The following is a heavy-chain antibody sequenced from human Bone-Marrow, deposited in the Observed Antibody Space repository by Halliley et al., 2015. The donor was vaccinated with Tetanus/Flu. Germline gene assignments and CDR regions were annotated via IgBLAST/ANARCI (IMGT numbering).Heavy chain of an antibody. V-gene: IGHV4-39*01. J-gene: IGHJ6*02. CDR1: GASITTSSYY. Sequence: TLSLTCTVSGASITTSSYYWGWIRQPPGKGLEWIGTVYYIGSTYYNPSLRSRVTISADTSKDQFSLRLGSLTAADTAVYHCARVTYDFWRDHYYAMDVWGQGTTVIVSS. CDR2: VYYIGST. D-gene: IGHD3-3*01. CDR3: ARVTYDFWRDHYYAMDV.